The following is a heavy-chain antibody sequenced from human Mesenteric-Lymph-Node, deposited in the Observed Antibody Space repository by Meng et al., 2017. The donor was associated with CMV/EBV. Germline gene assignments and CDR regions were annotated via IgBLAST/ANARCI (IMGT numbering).Heavy chain of an antibody. Sequence: PGDSFSSNSAAWNWIRQSPSRGLELLGRTYFRSKWYHDYAVSVKGRVTINPDTSKNQFSLQLNSVTPEDTAVYFCARDETERSNFDYWGQGTLVTVSS. CDR2: TYFRSKWYH. CDR3: ARDETERSNFDY. CDR1: GDSFSSNSAA. J-gene: IGHJ4*02. D-gene: IGHD5-24*01. V-gene: IGHV6-1*01.